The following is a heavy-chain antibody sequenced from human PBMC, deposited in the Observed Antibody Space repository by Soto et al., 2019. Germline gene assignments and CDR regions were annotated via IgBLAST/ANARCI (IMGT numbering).Heavy chain of an antibody. CDR1: GFTFSSYA. CDR3: AKGDFYYYGMDV. CDR2: ISGSVGST. V-gene: IGHV3-23*01. J-gene: IGHJ6*02. Sequence: EVQLLESGGGLVQPGGSLRLSCAASGFTFSSYAMSWVLQAPGKGLEWVSAISGSVGSTSYADSVKGRFTISRDNSKNTLYLQMNSLRADDTAVYYCAKGDFYYYGMDVWGQGTTVTVSS.